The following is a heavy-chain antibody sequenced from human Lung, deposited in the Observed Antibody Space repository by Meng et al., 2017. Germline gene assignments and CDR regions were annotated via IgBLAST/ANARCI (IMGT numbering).Heavy chain of an antibody. Sequence: QVQLQESGSGLVKLSDTLSLTCTVSGGSISSYYWSWIRQPPGKGLEWIGYIYYSGSTNYNPSLKSRVTISVDTSKNQFSLKLSSVTAADTAVYYCASFRDWGQGTLVTVSS. V-gene: IGHV4-59*01. CDR3: ASFRD. CDR2: IYYSGST. J-gene: IGHJ4*02. CDR1: GGSISSYY.